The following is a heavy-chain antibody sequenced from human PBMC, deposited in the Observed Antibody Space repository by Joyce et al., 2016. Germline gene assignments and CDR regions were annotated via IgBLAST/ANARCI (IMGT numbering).Heavy chain of an antibody. CDR1: GASVSSGGYS. D-gene: IGHD3-10*01. J-gene: IGHJ4*02. CDR3: ASGFNFKGRSFFDY. CDR2: IYHNEST. Sequence: QLQLQESGSGLVKPSQTLSLTCAVSGASVSSGGYSRSWIRQPPWKGLEWIGYIYHNESTYYNPSLKSRVTISVDRSKNQFSLKLASVTAADTAVYYCASGFNFKGRSFFDYWGQGALVTVSS. V-gene: IGHV4-30-2*01.